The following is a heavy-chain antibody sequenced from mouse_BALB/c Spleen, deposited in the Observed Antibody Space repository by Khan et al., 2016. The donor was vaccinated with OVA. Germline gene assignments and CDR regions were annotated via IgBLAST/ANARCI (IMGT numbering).Heavy chain of an antibody. J-gene: IGHJ4*01. CDR3: ARGGAAYYRNDGGAMEY. D-gene: IGHD2-14*01. CDR2: INTHSGVP. Sequence: VQLQESGPELKKPGETVRISCKASGYTFTTAGIQWVQKMPGKGLKWIGWINTHSGVPKYAEDFKGRFAFSLEISVNTAYLQITNLKNEDMAIYFCARGGAAYYRNDGGAMEYWGQGTSVTVSS. CDR1: GYTFTTAG. V-gene: IGHV9-4*02.